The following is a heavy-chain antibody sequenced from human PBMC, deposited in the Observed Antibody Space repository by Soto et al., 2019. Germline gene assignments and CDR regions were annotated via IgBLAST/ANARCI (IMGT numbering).Heavy chain of an antibody. Sequence: GSLRLSCAASGFTFSSYGMHWVRQAPGKGLEWVAVISYDGSNKYYADSVKGRFTISRDNSKNTLYLQMNSLRAEDTAVYYCAKEAIQEMATMDYWGQGTLVTVSS. D-gene: IGHD5-12*01. CDR2: ISYDGSNK. J-gene: IGHJ4*02. CDR3: AKEAIQEMATMDY. V-gene: IGHV3-30*18. CDR1: GFTFSSYG.